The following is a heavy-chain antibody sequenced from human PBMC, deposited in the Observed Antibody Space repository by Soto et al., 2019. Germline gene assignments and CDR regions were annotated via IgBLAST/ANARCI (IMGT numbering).Heavy chain of an antibody. Sequence: PGGSLRLSCAASGFTFSSYGMHGVRQAPGKGLEWVSFISSGGTYVYYADSVKGRFTISRDNAKNSLYLQMNSLGVEDTALYYCAREPPSGYGDLDYWGQGTLVTVSS. J-gene: IGHJ4*02. CDR1: GFTFSSYG. CDR3: AREPPSGYGDLDY. V-gene: IGHV3-21*01. CDR2: ISSGGTYV. D-gene: IGHD4-17*01.